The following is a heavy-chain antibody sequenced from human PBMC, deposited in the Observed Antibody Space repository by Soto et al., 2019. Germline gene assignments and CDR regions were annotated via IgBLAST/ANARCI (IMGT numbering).Heavy chain of an antibody. CDR3: ARDYSSSSRWFGP. D-gene: IGHD6-6*01. Sequence: ASVEVSCKASGYTFASYGISWVRQAPGQGPEWMGWISAYTGNTNYAQRLQGRFTMTTDTSTSTAYMELRSLRSDDTAVYYCARDYSSSSRWFGPWGQGTLVTVSS. V-gene: IGHV1-18*01. CDR2: ISAYTGNT. J-gene: IGHJ5*02. CDR1: GYTFASYG.